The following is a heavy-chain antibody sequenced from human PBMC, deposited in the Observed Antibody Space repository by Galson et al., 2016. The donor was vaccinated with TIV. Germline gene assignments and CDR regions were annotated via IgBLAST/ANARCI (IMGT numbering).Heavy chain of an antibody. CDR2: IYDDGKK. CDR3: ARDRRHCGSECFLRYYYGMDV. CDR1: GLIVPDNS. Sequence: SLRLSCAASGLIVPDNSMTWVRQAPGKGLEWVALIYDDGKKMYADSVQGRFTISRDSSKNVLYLQMTSLRGEDTAVYFCARDRRHCGSECFLRYYYGMDVWGQGTTVTVSS. V-gene: IGHV3-66*02. D-gene: IGHD2-21*01. J-gene: IGHJ6*02.